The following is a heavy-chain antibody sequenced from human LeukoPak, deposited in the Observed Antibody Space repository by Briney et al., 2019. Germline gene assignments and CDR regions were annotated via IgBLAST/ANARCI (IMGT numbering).Heavy chain of an antibody. D-gene: IGHD4-11*01. CDR3: ARAVGGNDYSNAPYYYYGMDV. CDR1: GGSFSGYY. CDR2: IYTSGST. J-gene: IGHJ6*02. Sequence: SETLSLTCAVYGGSFSGYYWSWIRQPAGKGLEWIGRIYTSGSTNYNPSLKSRVTMSVDTSKNQFSLKLSSVTAADTAVYYCARAVGGNDYSNAPYYYYGMDVWGQGTTVTVSS. V-gene: IGHV4-59*10.